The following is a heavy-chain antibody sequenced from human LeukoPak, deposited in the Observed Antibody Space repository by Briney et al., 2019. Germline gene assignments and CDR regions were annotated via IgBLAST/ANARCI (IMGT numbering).Heavy chain of an antibody. V-gene: IGHV1-18*01. Sequence: ASVTVSCTASGYTLTSYGISWVRQAPGQGLEGRGWISAYNGNTNYAQKLQGRVTMTTDTSTSTAYMELRSLRSDDTAVYYCARAVSSGSYVDYWGQGTLVTVSS. D-gene: IGHD1-26*01. CDR1: GYTLTSYG. CDR3: ARAVSSGSYVDY. J-gene: IGHJ4*02. CDR2: ISAYNGNT.